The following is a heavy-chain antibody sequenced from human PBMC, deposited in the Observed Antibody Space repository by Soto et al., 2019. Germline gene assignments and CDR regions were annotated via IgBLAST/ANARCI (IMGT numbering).Heavy chain of an antibody. J-gene: IGHJ4*02. CDR2: IWYDGSNK. CDR1: GFTFSSYG. V-gene: IGHV3-33*01. CDR3: ARDGNSGYATAYRDY. Sequence: QVQLVESGGGVVQSGRSLRLSCAASGFTFSSYGMHWVRQAPGKGLEWVAVIWYDGSNKYYADSVKGRFTISRDTSKNTLYLKRNSLRAEDTAVYYCARDGNSGYATAYRDYWGQGTLVTVSS. D-gene: IGHD5-12*01.